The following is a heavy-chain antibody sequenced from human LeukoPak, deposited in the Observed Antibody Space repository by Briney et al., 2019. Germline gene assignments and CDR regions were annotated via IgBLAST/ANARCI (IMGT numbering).Heavy chain of an antibody. V-gene: IGHV4-34*01. CDR3: ARRYGLGSYSPYYFDY. Sequence: PSETLSLTCAVYGGSFSGYYWSWIRQPPGKGLEWIGEINHSGSTNYNPSLKSRVTISVDTSKNQFSLKLSSVTAADTAVYYCARRYGLGSYSPYYFDYWGQGTLVTVSS. CDR2: INHSGST. CDR1: GGSFSGYY. D-gene: IGHD3-10*01. J-gene: IGHJ4*02.